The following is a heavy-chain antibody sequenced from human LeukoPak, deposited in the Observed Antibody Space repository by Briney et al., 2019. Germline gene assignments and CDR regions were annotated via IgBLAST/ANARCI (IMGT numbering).Heavy chain of an antibody. CDR3: ARRDGMDV. V-gene: IGHV3-30-3*01. CDR2: ISYDGSNK. CDR1: GFNFSSYA. J-gene: IGHJ6*02. Sequence: QPGGSLRLSCAASGFNFSSYAMHWVRQAPGKGLEWVAVISYDGSNKYYADSVKGRFTISRDNSKNTLYLQMNSLRAEDTAVYYCARRDGMDVWGQGTMVTVSS.